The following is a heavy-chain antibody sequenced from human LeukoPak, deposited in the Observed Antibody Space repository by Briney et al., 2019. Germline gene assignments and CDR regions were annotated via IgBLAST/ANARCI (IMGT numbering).Heavy chain of an antibody. Sequence: GGSLRLSCAASGFTFSSYGMHWVRQAPGKGLEWVAVISYDGSNKYYADSVKGRFTISRDNSKNTLYLQMNSLRAEDTAVYYCAKGSGYCSGGSCYPQYYFDYWGQGTLVAVSS. CDR3: AKGSGYCSGGSCYPQYYFDY. CDR2: ISYDGSNK. D-gene: IGHD2-15*01. CDR1: GFTFSSYG. V-gene: IGHV3-30*18. J-gene: IGHJ4*02.